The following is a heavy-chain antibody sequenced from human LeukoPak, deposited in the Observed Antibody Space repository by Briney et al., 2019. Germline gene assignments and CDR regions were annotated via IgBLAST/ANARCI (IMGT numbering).Heavy chain of an antibody. CDR1: GGSFSGYY. D-gene: IGHD6-13*01. J-gene: IGHJ4*02. CDR2: INHNGST. V-gene: IGHV4-34*01. CDR3: ARGQPTYSSSWYANY. Sequence: SETLSLTCAVYGGSFSGYYWTWIRQPPGKGLEWIGEINHNGSTNYNPSLKSRVTISVDTSKNQFSLKLSSVTAADTAVYYCARGQPTYSSSWYANYWGQGTLVTVSS.